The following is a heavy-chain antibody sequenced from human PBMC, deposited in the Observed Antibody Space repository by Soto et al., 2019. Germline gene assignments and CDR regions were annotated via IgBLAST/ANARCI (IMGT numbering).Heavy chain of an antibody. CDR3: ASLTTLAAYLDL. CDR1: GFTFTNYW. CDR2: INIDGSGT. D-gene: IGHD6-13*01. Sequence: EVQLVESGGGLVQPGGSLRLSCATSGFTFTNYWMHWVRQAPGKGLVWVSHINIDGSGTNYADSVKGRFTISRDNAKDTVYLQMNSLRAEDTAVYYCASLTTLAAYLDLWGRGTLVTVSS. V-gene: IGHV3-74*01. J-gene: IGHJ2*01.